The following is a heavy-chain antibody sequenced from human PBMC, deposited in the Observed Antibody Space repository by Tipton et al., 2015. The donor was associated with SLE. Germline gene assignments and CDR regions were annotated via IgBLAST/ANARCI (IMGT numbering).Heavy chain of an antibody. Sequence: TLSLTCTVSGDYVSSGSYYWSWIRQPAGKGLEWIGYIYYSGSTNYNPSLKSRVTISVDTSKNHFSLKLSSVTAADTAVYYCARESGYDWGDFDYWGQGTLVTVPS. D-gene: IGHD5-12*01. V-gene: IGHV4-61*10. J-gene: IGHJ4*02. CDR1: GDYVSSGSYY. CDR2: IYYSGST. CDR3: ARESGYDWGDFDY.